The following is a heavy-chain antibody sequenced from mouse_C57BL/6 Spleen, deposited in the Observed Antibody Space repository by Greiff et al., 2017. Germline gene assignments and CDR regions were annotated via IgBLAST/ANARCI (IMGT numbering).Heavy chain of an antibody. CDR1: GFNIKDYC. V-gene: IGHV14-2*01. CDR3: SRWGYGSSPWFAY. CDR2: IDPEDGET. Sequence: EVQLQQSGAELVKPGASVKLSCTASGFNIKDYCMHWVKQRTEQGLEWIGRIDPEDGETKYDAKFQGKATITADKSSNTAYLQLSSLTSEDTAVYFCSRWGYGSSPWFAYWGQGTLVTVSA. D-gene: IGHD1-1*01. J-gene: IGHJ3*01.